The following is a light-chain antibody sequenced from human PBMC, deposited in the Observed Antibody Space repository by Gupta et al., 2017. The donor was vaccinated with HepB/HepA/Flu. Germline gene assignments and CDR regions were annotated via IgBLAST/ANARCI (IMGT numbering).Light chain of an antibody. V-gene: IGLV2-14*03. Sequence: QSALPQPASVSGSPGQSITISCTGTGSDIGGYNYVSWYQQHPGTVPKLIIYDVNIRPSGASNRYSGSKSGNTATLTISGLRTEDEADYYCSSYTRSSTLVFGGGTKLTVL. J-gene: IGLJ2*01. CDR2: DVN. CDR3: SSYTRSSTLV. CDR1: GSDIGGYNY.